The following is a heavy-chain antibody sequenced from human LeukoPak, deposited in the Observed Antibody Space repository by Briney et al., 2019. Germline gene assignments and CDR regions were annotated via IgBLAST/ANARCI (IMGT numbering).Heavy chain of an antibody. D-gene: IGHD6-19*01. Sequence: ASVKVSCMASGYTFTGYYMHWVRQAPGQGLEWMGWINPNSGGTNYAQKFQGRVTMTRDTSISTAYMELSRLRSDDTAVYYCARAYSSGWYQSGVYFDYWGQGTLVTVSS. J-gene: IGHJ4*02. V-gene: IGHV1-2*02. CDR3: ARAYSSGWYQSGVYFDY. CDR2: INPNSGGT. CDR1: GYTFTGYY.